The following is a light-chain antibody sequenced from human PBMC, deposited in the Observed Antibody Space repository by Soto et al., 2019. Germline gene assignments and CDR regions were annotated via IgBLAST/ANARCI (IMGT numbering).Light chain of an antibody. CDR1: QDISNY. J-gene: IGKJ3*01. CDR2: DAS. Sequence: DIQMTQSPSSLSASVGDRVTITCQASQDISNYLNWYQQKPGKAPKLLIYDASNLETGVPSRFSGSGSGTDFTFTIRSLQPEDIATYYCQQYDPLRVTFGPGTKVDIK. CDR3: QQYDPLRVT. V-gene: IGKV1-33*01.